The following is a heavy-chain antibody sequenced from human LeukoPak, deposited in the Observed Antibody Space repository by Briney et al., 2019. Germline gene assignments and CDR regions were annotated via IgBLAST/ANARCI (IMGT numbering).Heavy chain of an antibody. CDR1: GLTFSNAW. D-gene: IGHD1-14*01. CDR3: TTELDVRPNHY. J-gene: IGHJ4*02. Sequence: GGSLRLSCAASGLTFSNAWLSWVGQAQGKGLEWVGRIKRKSDGGTTDYAAPVKGRFTISRDDSKNTLNLQMNSLKSEDTAVYYCTTELDVRPNHYWGQGTLVTVSS. CDR2: IKRKSDGGTT. V-gene: IGHV3-15*01.